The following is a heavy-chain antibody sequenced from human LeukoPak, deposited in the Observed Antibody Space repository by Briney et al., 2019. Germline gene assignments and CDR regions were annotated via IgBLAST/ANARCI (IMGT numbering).Heavy chain of an antibody. Sequence: GGSLRLSCSVSGFTFSAYAMHWVRQAPGKGLEFLSGINGNGDSTYHADSIKGRFTISRDNSRSTLYLQMRSLRPEDTAVYYCVKSGYSTSSDVDYWGQGTLVTVSS. J-gene: IGHJ4*02. CDR2: INGNGDST. V-gene: IGHV3-64D*09. CDR1: GFTFSAYA. CDR3: VKSGYSTSSDVDY. D-gene: IGHD6-6*01.